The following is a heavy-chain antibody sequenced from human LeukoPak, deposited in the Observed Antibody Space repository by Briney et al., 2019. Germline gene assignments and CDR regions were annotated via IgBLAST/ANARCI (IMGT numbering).Heavy chain of an antibody. CDR2: INHSGST. D-gene: IGHD3-10*01. CDR1: GGSFSGYY. V-gene: IGHV4-34*01. J-gene: IGHJ6*02. Sequence: SETLSLTCAVYGGSFSGYYWSWIRQPPGKGLEWIVEINHSGSTNYNPSLKSRVTISVDTSKNQFSLKLSSVTAADTAVYYCASRAMDRGVPYYYGMDVWGQGTTVTVSS. CDR3: ASRAMDRGVPYYYGMDV.